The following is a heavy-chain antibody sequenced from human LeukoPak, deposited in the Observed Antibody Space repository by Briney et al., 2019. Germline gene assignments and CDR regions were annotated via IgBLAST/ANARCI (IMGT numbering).Heavy chain of an antibody. D-gene: IGHD3-10*01. J-gene: IGHJ5*02. Sequence: SGPTLVKPTQTLTLTCTFSGFSLTTSGVGVGWIRQPPGKALEWLALIFWDDDKRYSLSLNSRLTITKDTSKNQVVLTMTNMDPVDAATYYCARTVPYYASGNYYKHFWFDPWGQGTLVTVSS. CDR2: IFWDDDK. CDR1: GFSLTTSGVG. V-gene: IGHV2-5*02. CDR3: ARTVPYYASGNYYKHFWFDP.